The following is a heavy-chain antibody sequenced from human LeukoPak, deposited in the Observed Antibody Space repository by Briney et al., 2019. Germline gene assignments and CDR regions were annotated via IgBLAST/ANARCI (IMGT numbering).Heavy chain of an antibody. CDR3: AKDVPFVVVPAAKIDAFDI. V-gene: IGHV3-23*01. CDR1: GFTFSSYA. CDR2: IGGSGGST. D-gene: IGHD2-2*01. J-gene: IGHJ3*02. Sequence: GGSLRLSCAASGFTFSSYAMSWVRQAPGKGLEWVSAIGGSGGSTYYADSVKGRFTISRDNSKNTLYLQMNSLRAEDTAVYYCAKDVPFVVVPAAKIDAFDIWGQGTMVTVSS.